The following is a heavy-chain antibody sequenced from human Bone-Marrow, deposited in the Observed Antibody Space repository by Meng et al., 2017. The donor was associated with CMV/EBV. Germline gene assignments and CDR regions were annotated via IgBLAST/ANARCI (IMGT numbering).Heavy chain of an antibody. CDR1: GYTFTSYY. J-gene: IGHJ4*02. Sequence: ASVKVSCKASGYTFTSYYMHWVRQAPGQGLEWMGIINPSGGSTTYAQKFQGRVTMTRDTSTSTVYMELSSLRSEDTAVYYGARGGNIVVVVAATLADYWGQGTLVTVSS. CDR2: INPSGGST. CDR3: ARGGNIVVVVAATLADY. D-gene: IGHD2-15*01. V-gene: IGHV1-46*01.